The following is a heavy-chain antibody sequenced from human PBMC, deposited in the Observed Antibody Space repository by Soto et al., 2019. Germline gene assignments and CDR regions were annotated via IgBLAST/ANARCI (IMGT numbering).Heavy chain of an antibody. D-gene: IGHD3-22*01. CDR1: GGSISSENW. J-gene: IGHJ4*02. Sequence: SETLSLTCAVSGGSISSENWWNWVRQPPGKGLEWIGEIHHTESTNYNPSLQSRVTISVDKSRELFSLRLSSVTAADTAVYYCARRMRAGRYYDAGDYWGQGIMVTVSS. V-gene: IGHV4-4*02. CDR3: ARRMRAGRYYDAGDY. CDR2: IHHTEST.